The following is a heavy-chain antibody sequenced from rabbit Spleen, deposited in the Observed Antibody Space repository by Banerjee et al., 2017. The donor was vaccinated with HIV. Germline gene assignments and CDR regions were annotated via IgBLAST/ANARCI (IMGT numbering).Heavy chain of an antibody. Sequence: QSLEESGGDLVKPGASLTLTCTASGFSFSSGYYVCWVRQAPWKGLEWIACIYAGIGNIFYASWAKGRFTVSKTSSTTVTLQMTSLTAADTATYFCAGDGDSAVRYYFNLWGQGTLVTVS. CDR2: IYAGIGNI. CDR3: AGDGDSAVRYYFNL. J-gene: IGHJ4*01. D-gene: IGHD7-1*01. V-gene: IGHV1S40*01. CDR1: GFSFSSGYY.